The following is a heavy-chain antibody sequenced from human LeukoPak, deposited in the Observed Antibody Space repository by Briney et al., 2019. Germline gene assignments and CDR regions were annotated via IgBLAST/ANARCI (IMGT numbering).Heavy chain of an antibody. CDR1: GYTFTSYA. CDR2: ISAYNGNT. Sequence: GASVEVSCKASGYTFTSYAISWVRQAPGQGLEWMGWISAYNGNTSYAQKLQARVTMTRDTSTTTAYMELRSLRFDDTAVYYCVRVRDCSGSDCYSPAVGWFAPWGQGTLVTVSS. D-gene: IGHD2-15*01. CDR3: VRVRDCSGSDCYSPAVGWFAP. V-gene: IGHV1-18*04. J-gene: IGHJ5*02.